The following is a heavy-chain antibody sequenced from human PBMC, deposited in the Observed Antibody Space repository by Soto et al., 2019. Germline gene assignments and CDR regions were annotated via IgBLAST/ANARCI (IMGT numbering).Heavy chain of an antibody. D-gene: IGHD2-2*01. CDR1: GGTFSSYA. CDR2: IIPIFGTA. V-gene: IGHV1-69*12. Sequence: QVQLVQSGAEVKKPGSSVKVSCKASGGTFSSYAISWVRQAPGQGLEWMGGIIPIFGTANYAQKFQGRVTITAVDSTGTAYKELGSLRSEDTAVYYCARGGEGYQLLTCWFDPWGQGTLVTVSS. CDR3: ARGGEGYQLLTCWFDP. J-gene: IGHJ5*02.